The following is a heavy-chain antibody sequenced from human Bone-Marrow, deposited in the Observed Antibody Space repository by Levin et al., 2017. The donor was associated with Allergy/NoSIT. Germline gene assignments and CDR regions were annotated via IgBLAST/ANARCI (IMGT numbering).Heavy chain of an antibody. D-gene: IGHD3-22*01. CDR2: IYYSGST. Sequence: PSETLSLTCTVSGGSISGYYWSWIRQPPGKGLEWFGYIYYSGSTNYNPSLKSRVTISVDTSKNQFSLKLSSVTAADTAVYYCARYDRSGYYFDYWGQGTLVTVSS. J-gene: IGHJ4*02. V-gene: IGHV4-59*01. CDR3: ARYDRSGYYFDY. CDR1: GGSISGYY.